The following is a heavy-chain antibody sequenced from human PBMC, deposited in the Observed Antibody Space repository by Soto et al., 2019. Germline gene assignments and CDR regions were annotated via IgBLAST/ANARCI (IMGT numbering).Heavy chain of an antibody. Sequence: QLQLQESGPGLVKPSETLSLTCTVSGGSISSSSYYWGWIRQPPGKGLEWIGSIYYSGSTYYNPSLKSRVTISVDTSKNQFSLKLSSVTAADTAVYYCAATEYFDWLLAFDYWGQGTLVTVSS. V-gene: IGHV4-39*01. J-gene: IGHJ4*02. CDR1: GGSISSSSYY. D-gene: IGHD3-9*01. CDR2: IYYSGST. CDR3: AATEYFDWLLAFDY.